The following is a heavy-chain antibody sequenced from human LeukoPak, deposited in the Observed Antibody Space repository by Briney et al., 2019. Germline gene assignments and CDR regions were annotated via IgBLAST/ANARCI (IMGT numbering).Heavy chain of an antibody. Sequence: PGGSLRLSCAASGFTFSSYAMSWVRQAPGKGLVWVSRINSDGSSTSYADSVKGRFTISRDNAKNTLYLQMNSLRVEDTAVYYCTRDQYYDSSGPAPSSYYYGMDVWGQGTTVTVSS. CDR3: TRDQYYDSSGPAPSSYYYGMDV. CDR2: INSDGSST. CDR1: GFTFSSYA. D-gene: IGHD3-22*01. J-gene: IGHJ6*02. V-gene: IGHV3-74*01.